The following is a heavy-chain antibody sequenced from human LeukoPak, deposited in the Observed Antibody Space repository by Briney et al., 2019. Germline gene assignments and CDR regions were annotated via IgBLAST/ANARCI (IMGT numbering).Heavy chain of an antibody. CDR1: GFTFSNYA. CDR2: ISGSGDSS. J-gene: IGHJ4*02. V-gene: IGHV3-23*01. D-gene: IGHD6-19*01. CDR3: AKSGMVPIRIAVLPDY. Sequence: QPGGSLRLSCAASGFTFSNYAMSWVRQAPGKGLEWVSIISGSGDSSYSADSMKGRFTISRDNSKNTLYLQMNSLRAEDTAVYYCAKSGMVPIRIAVLPDYWGQGTLVTVSS.